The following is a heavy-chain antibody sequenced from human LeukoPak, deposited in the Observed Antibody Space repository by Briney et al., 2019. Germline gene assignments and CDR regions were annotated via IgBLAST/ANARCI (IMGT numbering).Heavy chain of an antibody. CDR1: GFTFSSYG. D-gene: IGHD3-22*01. V-gene: IGHV3-30*18. CDR3: AKDGIVVSYFDY. J-gene: IGHJ4*02. CDR2: ISYDGSNK. Sequence: PGGSLRLSCAASGFTFSSYGIHWVRQAPGKGLEWVAIISYDGSNKYYADSVKGRFTISRDNSKNTLYLQMNSLRAEDTAMYYCAKDGIVVSYFDYWGQGPLVTVSS.